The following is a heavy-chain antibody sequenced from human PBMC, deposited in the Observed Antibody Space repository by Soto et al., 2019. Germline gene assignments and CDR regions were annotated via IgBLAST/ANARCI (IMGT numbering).Heavy chain of an antibody. CDR2: INHSGST. D-gene: IGHD6-19*01. CDR1: GGSFSGYY. Sequence: SETLSLTCAVYGGSFSGYYWSWIRQPPGKGLEWIGEINHSGSTNYNPSLKSRVTISVDTSKNQFSLKLSSVTAADTAVYYCARGGGWASFDYWGQGTLVTVSS. J-gene: IGHJ4*02. CDR3: ARGGGWASFDY. V-gene: IGHV4-34*01.